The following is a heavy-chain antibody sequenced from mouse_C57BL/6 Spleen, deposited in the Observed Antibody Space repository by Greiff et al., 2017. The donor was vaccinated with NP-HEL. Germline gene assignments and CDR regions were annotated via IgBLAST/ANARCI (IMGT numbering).Heavy chain of an antibody. V-gene: IGHV1-18*01. CDR2: INPNNGGT. CDR3: ANASYYGSTPFDY. D-gene: IGHD1-1*01. Sequence: EVQRVESGPELVKPGASVKIPCKASGYTFTDYNMDWVKQSHGKSLEWIGDINPNNGGTIYNQKFKGKATLTVDKYSSTAYMALRSLTSEDTAGYYGANASYYGSTPFDYWGQGTTLTVSS. CDR1: GYTFTDYN. J-gene: IGHJ2*01.